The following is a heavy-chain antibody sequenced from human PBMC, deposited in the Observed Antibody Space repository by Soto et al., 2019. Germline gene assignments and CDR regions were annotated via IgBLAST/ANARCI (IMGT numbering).Heavy chain of an antibody. CDR1: GGSISSSSYY. V-gene: IGHV4-39*01. Sequence: SETLSLTCTVSGGSISSSSYYWGWIRQPPGKGLEWIGSIYYSGSTYYNPSLKSRVTISVDTSKNQFSLKLSSVTAADTAVYYCARRVFGVVNEDYWGQGTLVTVSS. J-gene: IGHJ4*02. CDR2: IYYSGST. D-gene: IGHD3-3*01. CDR3: ARRVFGVVNEDY.